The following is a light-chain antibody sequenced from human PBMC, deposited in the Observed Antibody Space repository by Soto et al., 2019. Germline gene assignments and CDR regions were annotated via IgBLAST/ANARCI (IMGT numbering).Light chain of an antibody. CDR2: LGS. Sequence: DIVMTQSPLSLPVTPGEPASISCRSSQSLLHSNGYNYLDWYLQKPGQSPLLLIYLGSNRASGVPDRFSGSGSGTDFTLKISRVEAEDVGVYYCMQTLQTPPFTFGPGTKVEIK. CDR3: MQTLQTPPFT. CDR1: QSLLHSNGYNY. J-gene: IGKJ3*01. V-gene: IGKV2-28*01.